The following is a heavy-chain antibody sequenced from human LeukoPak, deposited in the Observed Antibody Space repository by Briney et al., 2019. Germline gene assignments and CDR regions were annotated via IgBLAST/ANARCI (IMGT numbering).Heavy chain of an antibody. V-gene: IGHV4-30-4*08. D-gene: IGHD1-26*01. CDR1: GGSISSSSYY. CDR2: IYYSGST. J-gene: IGHJ4*02. CDR3: ARGGDFDY. Sequence: SETLSLSCTVSGGSISSSSYYWGWIRQPPGKGLEWIGYIYYSGSTYYNPSLKSRVTISVDTSKNQFSLKLSSVTAADTAVYYCARGGDFDYWGQGTLVTVSS.